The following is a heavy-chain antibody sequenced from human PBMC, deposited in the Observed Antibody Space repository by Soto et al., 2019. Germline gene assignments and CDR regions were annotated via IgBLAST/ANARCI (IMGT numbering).Heavy chain of an antibody. V-gene: IGHV2-5*01. J-gene: IGHJ4*02. Sequence: SGPTLVNPTQTLTLTCTFSGFSLTTSGVGVGWIRQPPGKALEWLALIYWNDDKIYSPSLKNRLTTTKDTSKNQVVLTMTNMDPVDTATYYCAHRRGFGELLSWGQGSLVTVSS. CDR3: AHRRGFGELLS. D-gene: IGHD3-10*01. CDR2: IYWNDDK. CDR1: GFSLTTSGVG.